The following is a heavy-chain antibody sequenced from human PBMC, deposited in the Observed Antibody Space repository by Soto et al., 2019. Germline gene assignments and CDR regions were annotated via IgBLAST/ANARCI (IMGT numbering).Heavy chain of an antibody. J-gene: IGHJ6*02. CDR1: GGTFSSYA. Sequence: QVQLVQSGAEVKKPGSSVKVSCKASGGTFSSYAISWVRQAPGQGLEWMGGIIPIFGTANYAQKFQGRVTITADETTSTAYMELSSLRSEDTAVYYCARDRGSVAVASYGIDVWGQGTTVTVSS. CDR2: IIPIFGTA. CDR3: ARDRGSVAVASYGIDV. V-gene: IGHV1-69*01. D-gene: IGHD6-19*01.